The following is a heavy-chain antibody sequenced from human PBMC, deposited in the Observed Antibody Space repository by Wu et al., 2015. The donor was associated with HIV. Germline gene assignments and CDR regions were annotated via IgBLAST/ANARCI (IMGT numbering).Heavy chain of an antibody. Sequence: QVQLVQSGAEVKKPGSSVKVSCKASGGTFSSYAISWVRQAPGQGLEWMGGIIPIFGTANYAQKFQGRVTITTDESTSTAYMELSSLRSEDTAVYYCARAGRGYCSGGSCPGFQHWGQGHPGSPSPQ. CDR3: ARAGRGYCSGGSCPGFQH. D-gene: IGHD2-15*01. J-gene: IGHJ1*01. CDR1: GGTFSSYA. CDR2: IIPIFGTA. V-gene: IGHV1-69*05.